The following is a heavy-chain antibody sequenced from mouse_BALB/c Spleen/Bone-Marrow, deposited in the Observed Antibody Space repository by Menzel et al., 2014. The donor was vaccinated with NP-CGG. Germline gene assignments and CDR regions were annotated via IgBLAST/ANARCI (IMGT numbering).Heavy chain of an antibody. Sequence: EVKVVESEGGLVQPGGSLRLSCATSGFTFTDYYMNWVRQPPGKALEWLGFIRNKANGYTTEYSASVKGRFTISRDNSQNILYLQMNTLRAEDSATYYCARDKGRVFFDYWGQGTTLTVSS. CDR3: ARDKGRVFFDY. CDR1: GFTFTDYY. CDR2: IRNKANGYTT. V-gene: IGHV7-3*02. J-gene: IGHJ2*01.